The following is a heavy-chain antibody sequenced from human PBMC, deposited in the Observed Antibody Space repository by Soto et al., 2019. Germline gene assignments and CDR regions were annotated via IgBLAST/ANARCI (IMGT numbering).Heavy chain of an antibody. D-gene: IGHD4-17*01. CDR1: GFTFRTYA. J-gene: IGHJ4*02. CDR2: ISGSGGDT. Sequence: EVQLLESGGGLVQPGGSLRLSCAGSGFTFRTYAMTWVRQAPGKGLEWVSAISGSGGDTYYADSVKGRFTISRDNSKNTLYLQMVSLTAEATALYYCAKVTVTTSPDYWGEGTLVTVSS. V-gene: IGHV3-23*01. CDR3: AKVTVTTSPDY.